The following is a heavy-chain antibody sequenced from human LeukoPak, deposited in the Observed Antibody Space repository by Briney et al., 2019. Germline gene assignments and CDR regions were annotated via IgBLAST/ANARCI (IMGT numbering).Heavy chain of an antibody. CDR1: GGSISSYY. Sequence: KPSETLSLTCTVSGGSISSYYWSWIRHPPGKGLEWIGYIYYSGSTNYNPSLKSRVTISVDTSKNQFSLKLSSVTAADTAVYYCARVAGITGTNYWYFDLWGRGTLVTVSS. J-gene: IGHJ2*01. D-gene: IGHD1-7*01. CDR3: ARVAGITGTNYWYFDL. V-gene: IGHV4-59*01. CDR2: IYYSGST.